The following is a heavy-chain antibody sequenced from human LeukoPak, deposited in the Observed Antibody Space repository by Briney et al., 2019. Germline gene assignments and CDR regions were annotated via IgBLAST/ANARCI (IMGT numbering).Heavy chain of an antibody. CDR3: ARDNGGVGYTWMGPRAYGMDV. J-gene: IGHJ6*02. CDR2: ISGSGGST. Sequence: PGGSLRLSCAASGFTFSSYAMSWVRQAPGKGLEWVSAISGSGGSTYYADSVKGRFTISRDNSNNTLYLQMNSLRAEDTAMYYCARDNGGVGYTWMGPRAYGMDVWGQGTTVTVSS. D-gene: IGHD3-16*01. CDR1: GFTFSSYA. V-gene: IGHV3-23*01.